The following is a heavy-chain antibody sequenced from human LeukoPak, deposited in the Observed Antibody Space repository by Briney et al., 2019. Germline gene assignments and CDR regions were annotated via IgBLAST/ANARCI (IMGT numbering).Heavy chain of an antibody. D-gene: IGHD3-10*01. CDR3: ARVPGFGGTLYYYYGMDV. V-gene: IGHV4-4*07. CDR2: IYTSGST. CDR1: GGSISSYY. Sequence: PSETLSLTCTVSGGSISSYYWSWIRHPAGKGLELIGRIYTSGSTNYNPSLKSRVTMSVDTSKNQFSLKLSSVTAADTAVYYCARVPGFGGTLYYYYGMDVWGQGTTVTVSS. J-gene: IGHJ6*02.